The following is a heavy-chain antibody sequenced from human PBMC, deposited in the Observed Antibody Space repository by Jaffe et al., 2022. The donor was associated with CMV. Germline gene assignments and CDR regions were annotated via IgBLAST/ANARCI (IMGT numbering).Heavy chain of an antibody. J-gene: IGHJ6*02. Sequence: EVRLVESGGGLVQPGGSLRLSCAASGFIFSNNPMSWVRQAPGKGLEWISALSGSGDGTHYADSVKGRFTISRDNSMSTLYLQMNSLRAEDTAVYYCAKGARNSGWAGWGLGTTVTVSS. V-gene: IGHV3-23*04. CDR3: AKGARNSGWAG. CDR1: GFIFSNNP. D-gene: IGHD6-19*01. CDR2: LSGSGDGT.